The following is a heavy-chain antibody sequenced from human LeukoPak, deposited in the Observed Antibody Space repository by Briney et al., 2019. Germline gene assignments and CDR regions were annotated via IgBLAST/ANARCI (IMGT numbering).Heavy chain of an antibody. D-gene: IGHD5/OR15-5a*01. CDR3: VTTSVTHTRDP. Sequence: ASVKVSCKASGNDFSDFYFNWVRQAPGRGLEWVGWINPHSRATHYAQRFRGRVTMEASITTAYMELNSLTSDDMAIYYCVTTSVTHTRDPWGQGTLVTVSS. CDR2: INPHSRAT. V-gene: IGHV1-2*02. CDR1: GNDFSDFY. J-gene: IGHJ5*02.